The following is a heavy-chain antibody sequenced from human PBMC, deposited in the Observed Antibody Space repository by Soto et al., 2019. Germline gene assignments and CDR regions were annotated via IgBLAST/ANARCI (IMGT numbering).Heavy chain of an antibody. D-gene: IGHD1-7*01. CDR3: AQGFGNYRPFAY. J-gene: IGHJ4*02. CDR2: ISYDGSNK. CDR1: GFTFSSYA. V-gene: IGHV3-30-3*02. Sequence: GGSLRLSCAASGFTFSSYAMHWVRQAPGKGLEWVAVISYDGSNKYYADSVKGRFTISRDNSKNTLYLQMNSLRAEDTAVYYCAQGFGNYRPFAYWAQGTLVTVSS.